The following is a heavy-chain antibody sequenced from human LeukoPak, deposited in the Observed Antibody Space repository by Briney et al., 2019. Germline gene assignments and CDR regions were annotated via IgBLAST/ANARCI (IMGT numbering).Heavy chain of an antibody. V-gene: IGHV4-34*01. CDR1: GGSFSGYY. Sequence: SETLSLTCAVYGGSFSGYYWSWIRQSPGKGLEWIGEINHSGSTNYNPSLTSRVTISVDTSKNQFSLKLSSVTAADTAVYYCAGPVRGARGTNWFDPWGQGTLVTVSS. J-gene: IGHJ5*02. CDR2: INHSGST. CDR3: AGPVRGARGTNWFDP. D-gene: IGHD3-16*01.